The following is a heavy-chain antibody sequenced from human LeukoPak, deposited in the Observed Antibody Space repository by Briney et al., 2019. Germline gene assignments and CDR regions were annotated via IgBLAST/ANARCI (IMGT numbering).Heavy chain of an antibody. V-gene: IGHV3-7*01. CDR2: LKQDGSEK. CDR1: GFTFSNYW. D-gene: IGHD4-11*01. J-gene: IGHJ4*02. Sequence: GGSLRLSCAASGFTFSNYWMSWVRQAPGKGLEWVAKLKQDGSEKYYADSVKGRFTISRDNSKNTLYLQMNSLRAEDTAVYYCAKDLPVDYWGQGTLVTVSS. CDR3: AKDLPVDY.